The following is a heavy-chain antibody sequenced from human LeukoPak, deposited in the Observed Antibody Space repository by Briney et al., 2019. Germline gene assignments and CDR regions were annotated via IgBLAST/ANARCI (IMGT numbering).Heavy chain of an antibody. CDR1: GFTFSSYS. D-gene: IGHD2-15*01. J-gene: IGHJ4*02. CDR2: ISSSSSSI. CDR3: ARGRDGWYFDY. Sequence: TGGSLRLSCAASGFTFSSYSMNWVRQAPGKGLEWVSYISSSSSSIYYADSVKGRFTISRDNAKNSLYLQMNSLRAEDTAVYYCARGRDGWYFDYWGQGTLVTVSS. V-gene: IGHV3-48*01.